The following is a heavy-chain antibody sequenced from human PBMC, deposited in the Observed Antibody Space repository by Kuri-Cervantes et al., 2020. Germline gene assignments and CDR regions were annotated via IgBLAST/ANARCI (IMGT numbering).Heavy chain of an antibody. CDR2: ISGSGGST. V-gene: IGHV3-23*01. D-gene: IGHD5-18*01. CDR1: GITFSSYG. Sequence: GESLKISCAASGITFSSYGMHWVRQAPGKGLEWVSAISGSGGSTYYADSVKGRFTISRDNAKNSLYLQMNSLRAEDTALYYCAKDISERVDTAIAIDYWGQGTLVTVSS. J-gene: IGHJ4*02. CDR3: AKDISERVDTAIAIDY.